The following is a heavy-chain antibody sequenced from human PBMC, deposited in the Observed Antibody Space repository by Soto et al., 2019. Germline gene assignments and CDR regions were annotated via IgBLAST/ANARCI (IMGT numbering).Heavy chain of an antibody. J-gene: IGHJ4*02. Sequence: PGGSLRLSCAASGFTFSSYAMHWVRQAPGKGLEWVAVISYDGSNKYYADSVKGRFTISRDNSKNTLYLQMNSLRAEDTAVYYCARDLSYYDFWSGYYGIDYWGQGTLVTVSS. D-gene: IGHD3-3*01. V-gene: IGHV3-30-3*01. CDR1: GFTFSSYA. CDR2: ISYDGSNK. CDR3: ARDLSYYDFWSGYYGIDY.